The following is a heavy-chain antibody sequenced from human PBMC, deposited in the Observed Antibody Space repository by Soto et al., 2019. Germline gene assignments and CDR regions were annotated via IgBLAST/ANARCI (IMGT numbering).Heavy chain of an antibody. Sequence: EVQLVESGGCLVQPGGSLRLSCAASGFIFRNYDMHWIRQAPGKGLEWVSVFDTAGDPYYAGSVKGRFTISRDNDKSSLDLQMDSLRAGDTGVYYCARYRGGLGVWGQGTSVTVSS. J-gene: IGHJ6*02. CDR1: GFIFRNYD. V-gene: IGHV3-13*05. CDR3: ARYRGGLGV. CDR2: FDTAGDP.